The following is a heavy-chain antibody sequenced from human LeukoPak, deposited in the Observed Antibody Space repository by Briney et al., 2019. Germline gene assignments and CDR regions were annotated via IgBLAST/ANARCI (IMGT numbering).Heavy chain of an antibody. CDR2: VRYDGSNK. CDR1: GFTFSAYG. D-gene: IGHD2-2*02. J-gene: IGHJ6*03. Sequence: GALRLSCAASGFTFSAYGMHWVRQAPGKGLERVAFVRYDGSNKYYADSVKGRFTISRDYSRNMLYLQMDSLRAEDTAVYYCAKDYSLYCSSASCYICMDVWGKGTTVTVSS. V-gene: IGHV3-30*02. CDR3: AKDYSLYCSSASCYICMDV.